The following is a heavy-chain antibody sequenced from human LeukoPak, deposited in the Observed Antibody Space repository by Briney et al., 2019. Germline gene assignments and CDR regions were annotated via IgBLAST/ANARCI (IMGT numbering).Heavy chain of an antibody. CDR2: IRSKAYGGTT. CDR3: TREFLQTPGVEFDY. V-gene: IGHV3-49*03. D-gene: IGHD3-3*01. J-gene: IGHJ4*02. CDR1: GFTLGDYA. Sequence: GGSLRLSCTASGFTLGDYAMSWFRQAPGKGLEWVGFIRSKAYGGTTEYAASVKGRFTISRDDSKSIAYLQMNSLKTEDTAVYYCTREFLQTPGVEFDYWGQGTLVTVSS.